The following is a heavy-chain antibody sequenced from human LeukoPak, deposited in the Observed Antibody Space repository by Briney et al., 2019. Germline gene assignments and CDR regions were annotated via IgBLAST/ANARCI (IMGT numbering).Heavy chain of an antibody. CDR2: TYYRSKWYN. CDR1: GDSVSSNSAA. J-gene: IGHJ6*02. Sequence: RSQTLSLTCAISGDSVSSNSAAWNWIRQSPSRGLEWLGRTYYRSKWYNDYAVSVKSRITINPDTSKNQFSLQLNSVTPEDTAVYYCARDLGVVAAWNYGMDVWGQGTTVTVSS. D-gene: IGHD2-15*01. CDR3: ARDLGVVAAWNYGMDV. V-gene: IGHV6-1*01.